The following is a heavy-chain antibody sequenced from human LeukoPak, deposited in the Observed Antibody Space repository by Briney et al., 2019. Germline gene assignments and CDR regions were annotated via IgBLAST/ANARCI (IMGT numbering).Heavy chain of an antibody. CDR1: GFIFSSYA. Sequence: PGGSLRLSCAASGFIFSSYAMSWVRQAPGKGLEWVSPISTSGAATYYADSVKGRFTISRDNSKNTLYLQMNSLRADDTAVYYCAKKGYAGQGTYSYYFDYWGQGTLVTVSS. V-gene: IGHV3-23*01. J-gene: IGHJ4*02. CDR2: ISTSGAAT. CDR3: AKKGYAGQGTYSYYFDY. D-gene: IGHD3-10*01.